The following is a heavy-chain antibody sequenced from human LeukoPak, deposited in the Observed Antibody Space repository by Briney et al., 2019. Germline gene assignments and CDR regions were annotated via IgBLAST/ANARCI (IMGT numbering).Heavy chain of an antibody. CDR1: GYTLTELS. V-gene: IGHV1-24*01. Sequence: ASVKVSCKVSGYTLTELSMHWVRQAPGKGLEWMGGFDPEDGETIYAQKFQGRVTMTEDTSTDTAYMELSSLRSEDTAVYYCATATYRSSSVEFDYWGQGTLVTVSS. CDR3: ATATYRSSSVEFDY. D-gene: IGHD6-6*01. J-gene: IGHJ4*02. CDR2: FDPEDGET.